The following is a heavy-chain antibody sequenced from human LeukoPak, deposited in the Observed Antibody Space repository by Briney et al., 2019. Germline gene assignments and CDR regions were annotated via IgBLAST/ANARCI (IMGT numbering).Heavy chain of an antibody. V-gene: IGHV1-24*01. J-gene: IGHJ4*02. CDR1: GYTLTELS. Sequence: ASVKVSCKVSGYTLTELSMHWVRQAPGKGLEWMGGFDPEDGETIYAQKFQGRVTMTEDTSTDTAYMELSSLRSEDTAVYYRATVMAGEPDFDYWGQGTLVTVSS. CDR2: FDPEDGET. CDR3: ATVMAGEPDFDY. D-gene: IGHD3-16*01.